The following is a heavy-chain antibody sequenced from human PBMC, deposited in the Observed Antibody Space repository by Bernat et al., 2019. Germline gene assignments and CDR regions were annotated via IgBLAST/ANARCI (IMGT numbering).Heavy chain of an antibody. J-gene: IGHJ5*02. CDR3: TTDPGATLAT. D-gene: IGHD1-26*01. Sequence: EVQLVESGGGLVKPGGSLRLSCAASGFTFSTAWMSWVRQAPGKGLEWVGRSKSKTDGAKTYYAAPVKGRFTIARDYSKTTLYLQMNSLITEDTAVYYCTTDPGATLATWGQGTLVTVSS. CDR1: GFTFSTAW. CDR2: SKSKTDGAKT. V-gene: IGHV3-15*01.